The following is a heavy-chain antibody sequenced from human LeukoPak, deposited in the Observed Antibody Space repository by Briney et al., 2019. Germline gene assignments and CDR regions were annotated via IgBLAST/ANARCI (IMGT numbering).Heavy chain of an antibody. CDR3: AKDSFYCSSTSCYLIDY. V-gene: IGHV3-23*01. CDR2: ISGSGGST. D-gene: IGHD2-2*01. J-gene: IGHJ4*02. Sequence: GGSLRLSCAASGFTFSSYVMSWVRQAPGRGLEWVSTISGSGGSTYYADSVKGRFTISRDSSKNTLYLQMNSLRAEDTAVYYCAKDSFYCSSTSCYLIDYWGQGTLVTVSS. CDR1: GFTFSSYV.